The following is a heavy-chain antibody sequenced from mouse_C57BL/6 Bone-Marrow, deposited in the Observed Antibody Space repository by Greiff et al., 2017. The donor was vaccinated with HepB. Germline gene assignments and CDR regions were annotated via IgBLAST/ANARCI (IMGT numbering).Heavy chain of an antibody. CDR1: GYTFTSYW. CDR3: ARVTYGYDGGYYAMDY. Sequence: VQLQQPGAELVKPGASVKLSCKASGYTFTSYWMQWVKQRPGQGLEWIGEIDPSDSYTNYNQKFKGKATLTVDTSSSTAYMQLSSLTSEDSAVYYCARVTYGYDGGYYAMDYWGQGTSVTVSS. J-gene: IGHJ4*01. CDR2: IDPSDSYT. D-gene: IGHD2-2*01. V-gene: IGHV1-50*01.